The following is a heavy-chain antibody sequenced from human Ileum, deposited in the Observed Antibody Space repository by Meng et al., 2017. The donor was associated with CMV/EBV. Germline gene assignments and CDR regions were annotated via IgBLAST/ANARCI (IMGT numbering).Heavy chain of an antibody. J-gene: IGHJ5*02. Sequence: GSLRLSCTVSGGSVSSGSYYWSWIRQPPGKGLEWIGYIYYSGSTNYNPSLKSRVTISVDTSKNQLSLKLSSVTAADTAVYYCARERYCGGDCSNWFDPWGQGTLVTVSS. CDR2: IYYSGST. D-gene: IGHD2-21*01. V-gene: IGHV4-61*01. CDR1: GGSVSSGSYY. CDR3: ARERYCGGDCSNWFDP.